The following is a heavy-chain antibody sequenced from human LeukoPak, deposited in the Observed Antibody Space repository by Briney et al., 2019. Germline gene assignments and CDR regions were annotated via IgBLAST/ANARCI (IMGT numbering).Heavy chain of an antibody. CDR1: GGSISSYY. Sequence: SETLSLTCTVSGGSISSYYWSWIRQPPGEGLEWIGYIYYSGSTNYNPSLKGRVTISVDTSKNQFSLKLSSVTAADTAVYYCARVGSGSAFDIWGQGTMVTVSS. V-gene: IGHV4-59*01. CDR2: IYYSGST. D-gene: IGHD2-15*01. J-gene: IGHJ3*02. CDR3: ARVGSGSAFDI.